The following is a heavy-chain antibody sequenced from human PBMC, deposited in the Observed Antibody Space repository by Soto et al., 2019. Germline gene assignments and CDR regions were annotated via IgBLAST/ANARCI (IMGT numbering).Heavy chain of an antibody. V-gene: IGHV4-59*04. CDR3: AAGGGLPRYY. Sequence: SGTLSLTCTVSGGSISSYYWSWIRQPPGKGLEWIGYIYHSGSTYYNPSLKSRVTISVDRSKNQFSLKLSSVTAADTAVYYCAAGGGLPRYYWGQGTLVTVSS. CDR1: GGSISSYY. D-gene: IGHD5-12*01. CDR2: IYHSGST. J-gene: IGHJ4*02.